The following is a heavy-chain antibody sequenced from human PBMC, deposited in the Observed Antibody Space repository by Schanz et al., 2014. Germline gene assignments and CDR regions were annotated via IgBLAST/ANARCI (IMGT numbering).Heavy chain of an antibody. Sequence: QVHLLESGGGLVEPGGSLRLSCAASGFSFSDYYMSWIRQAPGKGLEWVAFVPFDGSQKFYADSVKGRFTISRDNSKNSLYLQMNSLRAEDTAVYYCARIGGSVFDYWAQGTLVTVSS. CDR1: GFSFSDYY. V-gene: IGHV3-11*01. J-gene: IGHJ4*02. D-gene: IGHD3-10*01. CDR2: VPFDGSQK. CDR3: ARIGGSVFDY.